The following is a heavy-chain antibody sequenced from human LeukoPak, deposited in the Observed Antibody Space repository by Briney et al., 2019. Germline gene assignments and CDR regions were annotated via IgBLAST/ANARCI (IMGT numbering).Heavy chain of an antibody. CDR3: AKDARVVPDAIIPDWAFDI. CDR1: GGSFSGYA. V-gene: IGHV3-23*01. Sequence: WGSLRLSCAASGGSFSGYAMSWVRQPPGKGLEWVSAISGSGGSTYYAYSVKGRFTSSRDNSKNTLYLQMNSLRAEDTAVYYCAKDARVVPDAIIPDWAFDIWGQGTMVTVSS. J-gene: IGHJ3*02. CDR2: ISGSGGST. D-gene: IGHD2-2*01.